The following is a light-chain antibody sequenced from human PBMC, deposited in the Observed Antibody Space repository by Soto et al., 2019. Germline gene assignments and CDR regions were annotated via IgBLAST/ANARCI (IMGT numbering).Light chain of an antibody. J-gene: IGKJ4*01. CDR1: QNVGGS. V-gene: IGKV3-11*01. CDR3: QQRSNWPLT. Sequence: TQSPATLSVSPGERATLSCRASQNVGGSVAWYQQKPGQAPRLLIYGASSRATGIPARFSGSGSGTDFTLTISSLEPEDFAVYYCQQRSNWPLTFGGGTKVDIK. CDR2: GAS.